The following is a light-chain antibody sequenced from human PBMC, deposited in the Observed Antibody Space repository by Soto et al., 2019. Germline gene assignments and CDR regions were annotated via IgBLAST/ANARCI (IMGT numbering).Light chain of an antibody. J-gene: IGKJ1*01. CDR3: MQGSHWPPWT. CDR1: QSLVYSDGNTY. V-gene: IGKV2-30*01. CDR2: KVS. Sequence: DVVMTQSPLSLPVTLGQPASISCRSSQSLVYSDGNTYLSWFQQRPGQSPRRLIYKVSNRDPGVPDRFSGSGSGTDFTLKISRVEAEDVGVYYCMQGSHWPPWTFGQGTKV.